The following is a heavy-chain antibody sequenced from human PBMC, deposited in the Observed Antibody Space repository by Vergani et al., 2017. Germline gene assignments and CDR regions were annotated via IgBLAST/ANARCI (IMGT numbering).Heavy chain of an antibody. J-gene: IGHJ4*02. Sequence: QVQLVESGGGVVQPGRSLRLSCAASGFTFSSYAMHWVRQAPGKGLEWVAVISYDGSNKYYADSVKGRFTISRDNSKNTLYLQMNSLRAEDTAVYYCARDHIAVAASLDYWGQGTLVTVSS. CDR1: GFTFSSYA. CDR3: ARDHIAVAASLDY. CDR2: ISYDGSNK. V-gene: IGHV3-30-3*01. D-gene: IGHD6-13*01.